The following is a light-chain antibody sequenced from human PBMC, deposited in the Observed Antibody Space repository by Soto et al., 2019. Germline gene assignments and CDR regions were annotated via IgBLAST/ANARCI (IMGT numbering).Light chain of an antibody. CDR2: DAS. CDR3: QQYNSYSWT. CDR1: QTITTW. J-gene: IGKJ1*01. V-gene: IGKV1-5*01. Sequence: DIPITPNPSTLSASVGDRVPITCRASQTITTWLAWYQQKPGKAPKLLIYDASTLESGVPSRFSGSGSGTEFTLTISSLQPDDFATYYCQQYNSYSWTFGQGTKVDI.